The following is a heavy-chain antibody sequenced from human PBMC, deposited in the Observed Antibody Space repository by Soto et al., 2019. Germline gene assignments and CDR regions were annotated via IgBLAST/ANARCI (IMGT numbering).Heavy chain of an antibody. CDR2: IYHSGTP. V-gene: IGHV4-31*03. J-gene: IGHJ6*02. CDR1: GGSISSGVYY. Sequence: QVQLQESGPGLVKPSQTLSLTCTVSGGSISSGVYYWSWIRQHPGKGLEWIGYIYHSGTPYYNPSLKTRLTISVDTSKNQFSLKVTSVTAADTAVYYCARDRRMVPNLGGYYYYSMDVWGQGTTVTVSS. D-gene: IGHD3-10*01. CDR3: ARDRRMVPNLGGYYYYSMDV.